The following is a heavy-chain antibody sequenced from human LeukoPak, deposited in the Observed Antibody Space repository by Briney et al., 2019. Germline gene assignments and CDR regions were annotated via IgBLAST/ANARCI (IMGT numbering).Heavy chain of an antibody. CDR1: GASISSYY. V-gene: IGHV4-59*01. CDR2: FYYSGST. CDR3: AGEGPTGRDAFNI. Sequence: PSETLSLTCTVSGASISSYYWSWIRQPPGKGLERVGSFYYSGSTNYNPSLKGRVTISVDTSKNQLSLKLTSVTAADTAIYFCAGEGPTGRDAFNIWGQGTMVTVSS. J-gene: IGHJ3*02. D-gene: IGHD1-14*01.